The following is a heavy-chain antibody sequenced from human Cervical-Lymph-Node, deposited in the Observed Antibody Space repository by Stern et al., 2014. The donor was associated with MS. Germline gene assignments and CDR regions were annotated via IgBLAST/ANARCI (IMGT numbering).Heavy chain of an antibody. CDR1: GYSFNSYW. CDR3: ARSFLNPAWDYGGNSIAFDY. CDR2: IYPGDSDT. J-gene: IGHJ4*02. Sequence: VQLVQSGAEVKKPGESLKISCKGSGYSFNSYWIGWVRQMPGKGLEWMGIIYPGDSDTRYSPSFQGQVTISADKSISTAYLQWSSLKASDTAMYYCARSFLNPAWDYGGNSIAFDYWGQGTLVTVSS. D-gene: IGHD4-23*01. V-gene: IGHV5-51*01.